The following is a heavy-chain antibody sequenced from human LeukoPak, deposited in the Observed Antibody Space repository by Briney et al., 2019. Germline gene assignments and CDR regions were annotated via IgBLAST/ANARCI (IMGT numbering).Heavy chain of an antibody. CDR1: ADSSISTW. J-gene: IGHJ4*02. V-gene: IGHV5-51*01. CDR2: IYPGDSDT. D-gene: IGHD2-2*01. Sequence: GESLQISSWASADSSISTWIGCVRQMPGKGLEWMGIIYPGDSDTTYSPSFQGQGTISADKSISTAYLQRISLKASDAAMYYCASPAYGWTSASCYLDSWGQGTLVTVSS. CDR3: ASPAYGWTSASCYLDS.